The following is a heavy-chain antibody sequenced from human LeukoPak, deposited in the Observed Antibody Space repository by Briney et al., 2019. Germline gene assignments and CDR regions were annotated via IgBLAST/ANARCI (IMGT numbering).Heavy chain of an antibody. Sequence: GASVKVSCKASGYTFTSYGISWARQAPGQGLEWMGWISAYNGNTNYAQKLQGRVTMTTDTSTSTAYMELRSLRSDDTAVYYCAVSTSQYYYYGMDVWGQGTTVTVSS. D-gene: IGHD3-16*02. CDR2: ISAYNGNT. CDR1: GYTFTSYG. V-gene: IGHV1-18*01. CDR3: AVSTSQYYYYGMDV. J-gene: IGHJ6*02.